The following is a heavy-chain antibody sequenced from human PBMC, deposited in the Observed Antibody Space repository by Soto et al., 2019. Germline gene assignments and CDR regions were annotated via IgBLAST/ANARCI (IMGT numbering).Heavy chain of an antibody. V-gene: IGHV3-30*03. J-gene: IGHJ4*02. CDR3: GREWVWFGAHPIDN. CDR2: ISYDGSIE. CDR1: GFTFSNYG. Sequence: QVQVVESGGGVVQPGRSLRLSCAASGFTFSNYGMHWVRQAPGKGLDWVAVISYDGSIEYYSESVKGRFNMSRDNSENTVYLQMNSLRTEDKSVYFCGREWVWFGAHPIDNWGQGTLVTVSS. D-gene: IGHD3-10*01.